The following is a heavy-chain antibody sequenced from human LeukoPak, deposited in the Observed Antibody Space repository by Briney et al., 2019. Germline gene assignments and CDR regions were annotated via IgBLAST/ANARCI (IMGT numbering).Heavy chain of an antibody. V-gene: IGHV1-69*05. CDR3: APDYDFWSGDVGY. Sequence: SVKVSCKASGGTFSSYAISWVRQAPGQGLEWMGRIIPIFGTANYAQKFQGRVTITTDESTSTAYMELSSLRSEDTAVYYRAPDYDFWSGDVGYWGQGTLVTVSS. CDR1: GGTFSSYA. J-gene: IGHJ4*02. CDR2: IIPIFGTA. D-gene: IGHD3-3*01.